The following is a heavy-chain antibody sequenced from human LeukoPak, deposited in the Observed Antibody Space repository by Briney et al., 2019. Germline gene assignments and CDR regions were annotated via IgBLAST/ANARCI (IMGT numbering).Heavy chain of an antibody. D-gene: IGHD6-13*01. V-gene: IGHV4-34*01. Sequence: PSETLSLTCAVYGGSFSGYYWSWIRQPPGKGLEWIGEINHSGSTNYNPSLESRVTISVDTSKNQFSLKLSSVTAADTAVYYCAGIRIAAAAYYWGQGTLVTVSS. CDR3: AGIRIAAAAYY. J-gene: IGHJ4*02. CDR1: GGSFSGYY. CDR2: INHSGST.